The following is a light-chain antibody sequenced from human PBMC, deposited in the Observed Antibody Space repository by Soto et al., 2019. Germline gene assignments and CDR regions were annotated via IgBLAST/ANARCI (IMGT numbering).Light chain of an antibody. J-gene: IGLJ1*01. V-gene: IGLV2-14*01. CDR1: SNDVGGYNS. CDR2: EVA. Sequence: QSALTQPASVSGSPGQSITISCSGTSNDVGGYNSVSWYRQYPGKAPKLIIYEVANRPSGVSDRFSGSKSGNTASLTISGLQADDEADYYCYSYRGTSTRYVFGTGTKVT. CDR3: YSYRGTSTRYV.